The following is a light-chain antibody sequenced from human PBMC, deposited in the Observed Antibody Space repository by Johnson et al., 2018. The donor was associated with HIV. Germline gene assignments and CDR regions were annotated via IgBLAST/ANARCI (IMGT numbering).Light chain of an antibody. J-gene: IGLJ1*01. CDR2: DNN. Sequence: QSVLTQPPSVSAAPGQKVTISCSGSSSNIGNNYVSWYQQLPGTAHKLLIYDNNKRPSGIPDRFSGYKSGTSATLGITGLQTGDGADYYCGTWDSSLSAWVFGTGTKVTVL. CDR3: GTWDSSLSAWV. CDR1: SSNIGNNY. V-gene: IGLV1-51*01.